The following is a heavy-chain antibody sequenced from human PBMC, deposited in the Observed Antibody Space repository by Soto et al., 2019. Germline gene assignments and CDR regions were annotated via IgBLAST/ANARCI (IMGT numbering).Heavy chain of an antibody. D-gene: IGHD3-10*01. CDR3: AREEGLLSDP. CDR2: IIPILGIA. V-gene: IGHV1-69*08. J-gene: IGHJ5*02. Sequence: QVQLVQSGAEVKKPGSSVKVSCKASGGTFSSYTISWVRQAPGQGLVWMGRIIPILGIANYAQKFQGRVTITADKSTSTAYMELSSLRSEDTAVYYCAREEGLLSDPWGQGTLVTVSS. CDR1: GGTFSSYT.